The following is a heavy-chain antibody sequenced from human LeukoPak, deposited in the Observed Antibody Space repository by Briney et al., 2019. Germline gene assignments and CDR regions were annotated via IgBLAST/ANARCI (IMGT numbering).Heavy chain of an antibody. D-gene: IGHD6-13*01. CDR3: AKSVYSSSWYFYFGMDV. Sequence: PGGSLRLSCAASGFTFSSYAMSWVRQAPGKGLEWVSAISGSGGSTYYVDSVKGRFTISRDNSKNTLYLQMNSLRAEDTAVYYCAKSVYSSSWYFYFGMDVWGQGTTVTVSS. CDR2: ISGSGGST. CDR1: GFTFSSYA. V-gene: IGHV3-23*01. J-gene: IGHJ6*02.